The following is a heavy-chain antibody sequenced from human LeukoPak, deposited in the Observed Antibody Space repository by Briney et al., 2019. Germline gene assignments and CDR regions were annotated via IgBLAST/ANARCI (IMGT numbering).Heavy chain of an antibody. V-gene: IGHV4-34*01. J-gene: IGHJ5*02. CDR2: INHSGSA. D-gene: IGHD2-2*01. Sequence: KPSETLSLTCAVYAGSFSGYYWSWLRQPPGKGLEWIGEINHSGSANYNPSLKRRVTISVDTSKNQFSLKLSSVTAADTAVYYCARVGRRYCSSTSCYPGRFDPWGQGTLVTVSS. CDR3: ARVGRRYCSSTSCYPGRFDP. CDR1: AGSFSGYY.